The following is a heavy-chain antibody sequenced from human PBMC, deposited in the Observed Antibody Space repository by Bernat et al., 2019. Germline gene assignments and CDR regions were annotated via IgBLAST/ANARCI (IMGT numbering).Heavy chain of an antibody. CDR2: ISYDGSNK. CDR3: AKDLREGGTSRYFDY. V-gene: IGHV3-30*18. J-gene: IGHJ4*02. Sequence: GVVQPGRSLRLSCAASGFTFSSYGMHWVRQAPGKGLEWVAVISYDGSNKYYADSVKGRFTISRDNSKNTLYLQMNSLRAEDTAVYYCAKDLREGGTSRYFDYWGQGTLVTVSS. CDR1: GFTFSSYG. D-gene: IGHD4-23*01.